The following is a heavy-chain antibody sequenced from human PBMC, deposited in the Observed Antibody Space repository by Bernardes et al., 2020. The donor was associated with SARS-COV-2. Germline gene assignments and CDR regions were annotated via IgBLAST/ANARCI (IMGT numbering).Heavy chain of an antibody. D-gene: IGHD3-3*01. CDR2: ISAYNGNT. J-gene: IGHJ6*02. Sequence: ASVKVSCKASGYTFTSYGISWVRQAPGQGLEWMGWISAYNGNTNYAQKLQGRVTMTTDTSTSTAYMELRSLRSDDTAVYYCARDYDFWTLPYYYYGMDVWGQGTTVTVSS. V-gene: IGHV1-18*01. CDR1: GYTFTSYG. CDR3: ARDYDFWTLPYYYYGMDV.